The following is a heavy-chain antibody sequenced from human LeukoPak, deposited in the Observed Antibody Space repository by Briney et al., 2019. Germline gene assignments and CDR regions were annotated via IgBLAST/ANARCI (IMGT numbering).Heavy chain of an antibody. CDR2: FYYSGST. Sequence: SETLSLTCTVSGGSISSHYWSWIRQPPGKGLEWIGYFYYSGSTNYNPSLKSRVTISVDTSKNQFSLKLSSVTAADTAVYYCARTFKYCGCDCYSYHDYWGQGTLVTVSS. J-gene: IGHJ4*02. CDR3: ARTFKYCGCDCYSYHDY. D-gene: IGHD2-21*02. V-gene: IGHV4-59*11. CDR1: GGSISSHY.